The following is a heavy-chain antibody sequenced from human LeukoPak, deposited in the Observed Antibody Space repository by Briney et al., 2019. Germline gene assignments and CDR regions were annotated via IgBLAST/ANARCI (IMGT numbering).Heavy chain of an antibody. D-gene: IGHD3-22*01. Sequence: SVKVSCKASGGTFSSYAINWVRQAPGQGLEWVGRIIPIFGTANYAQKFQGRVTITTDEATSTAYMELSSLRSEDTAVYYCARGVSGYQGYYNMDVWDKGTTVTVSS. CDR1: GGTFSSYA. CDR2: IIPIFGTA. V-gene: IGHV1-69*05. CDR3: ARGVSGYQGYYNMDV. J-gene: IGHJ6*03.